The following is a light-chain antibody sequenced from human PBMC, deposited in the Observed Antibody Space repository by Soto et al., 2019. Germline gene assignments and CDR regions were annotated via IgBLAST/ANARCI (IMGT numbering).Light chain of an antibody. CDR1: IYDVGAYHY. CDR2: EVS. CDR3: ISYTTTGALV. V-gene: IGLV2-14*01. Sequence: QSVLTQPASVSGSPGQSITISCTGTIYDVGAYHYVSWYQQFPGKAPKLILYEVSNRPSGISNRFSGFRAGSTASLTVSGLQPEDGAHYGCISYTTTGALVFGGGTKLTVL. J-gene: IGLJ2*01.